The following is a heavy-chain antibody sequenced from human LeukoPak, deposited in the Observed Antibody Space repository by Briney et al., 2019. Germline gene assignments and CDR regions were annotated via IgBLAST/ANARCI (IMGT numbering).Heavy chain of an antibody. CDR3: ARGLPPRRNYDSRGYYSYYFDY. J-gene: IGHJ4*02. CDR2: INPNSGGT. Sequence: ASVKVSCKASGYTFTGYYMHWVRQAPGQGLEWMGWINPNSGGTNYAQKFQGRVTMTRDTSISTAYMELSRLRSDDTADYCCARGLPPRRNYDSRGYYSYYFDYWGQGTLVTVSS. CDR1: GYTFTGYY. V-gene: IGHV1-2*02. D-gene: IGHD3-22*01.